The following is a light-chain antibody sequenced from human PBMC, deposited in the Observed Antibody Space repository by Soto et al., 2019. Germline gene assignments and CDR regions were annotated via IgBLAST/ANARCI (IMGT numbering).Light chain of an antibody. V-gene: IGKV3-15*01. CDR1: ENINNR. J-gene: IGKJ1*01. Sequence: EVVMTQSPATLSVSPGERATLSCRASENINNRLAWYQQTPGQAPRLLIYGASTRATGIPDRFRGSGSGTEFTLTIGSLLSEDFAVYYCQQYSDWPPWTFGQGTKVEIK. CDR3: QQYSDWPPWT. CDR2: GAS.